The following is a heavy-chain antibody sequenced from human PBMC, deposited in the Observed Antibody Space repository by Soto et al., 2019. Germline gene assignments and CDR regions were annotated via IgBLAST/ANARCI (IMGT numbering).Heavy chain of an antibody. CDR2: IYYSGST. V-gene: IGHV4-39*01. CDR3: MLGSGWKDFDY. J-gene: IGHJ4*02. Sequence: AETLSLTCTVSGVSFSGSSYYWGWLRQPPGKGREWIGNIYYSGSTYYNPSLKSRVTISVDTSKNQFSLKLSSVTAADTAVYYCMLGSGWKDFDYWGQGTLVTVSS. D-gene: IGHD3-22*01. CDR1: GVSFSGSSYY.